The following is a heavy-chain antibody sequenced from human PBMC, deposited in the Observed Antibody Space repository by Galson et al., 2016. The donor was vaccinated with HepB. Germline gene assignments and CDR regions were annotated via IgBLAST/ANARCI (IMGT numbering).Heavy chain of an antibody. Sequence: SLRLSCAASGFTFSSYTMNWVRQAPGKGLEWVSYISGDGRTINYADSVKGRFTISRDNAKNSLYLQMNSLRAEDTAVYYCAREPVRLDDLLTGPPKNPDYWGQGTLVTVSS. CDR2: ISGDGRTI. V-gene: IGHV3-48*03. J-gene: IGHJ4*02. CDR1: GFTFSSYT. D-gene: IGHD3-9*01. CDR3: AREPVRLDDLLTGPPKNPDY.